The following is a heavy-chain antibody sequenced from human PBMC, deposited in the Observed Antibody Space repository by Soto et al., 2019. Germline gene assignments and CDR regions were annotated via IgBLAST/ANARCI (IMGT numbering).Heavy chain of an antibody. V-gene: IGHV1-69*04. CDR2: IIPILGIA. CDR1: GGTFSSYT. D-gene: IGHD3-10*01. Sequence: SVKVSCKASGGTFSSYTISWVRQAPGQGLEWMGRIIPILGIANYAQKFQGRVTITADKSTSTAYMELSSLRSEDTAVYYCARDSPLAGYGSGSYYIGAFDIWGQGTMVTVSS. CDR3: ARDSPLAGYGSGSYYIGAFDI. J-gene: IGHJ3*02.